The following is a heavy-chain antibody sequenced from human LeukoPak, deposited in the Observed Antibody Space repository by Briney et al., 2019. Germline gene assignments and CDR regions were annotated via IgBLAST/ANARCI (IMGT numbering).Heavy chain of an antibody. CDR1: GYTFTGYY. Sequence: ASVKVSCKASGYTFTGYYMHWVRQAPGQGLEWMGWINPNSGGTNYAQKFQGGVTMTRDTSISTAYMELSRLRSDDTAVYYCASGRFLTYYDILTGYSPPDEYFQHWGQGTLVTVSS. CDR2: INPNSGGT. J-gene: IGHJ1*01. D-gene: IGHD3-9*01. CDR3: ASGRFLTYYDILTGYSPPDEYFQH. V-gene: IGHV1-2*02.